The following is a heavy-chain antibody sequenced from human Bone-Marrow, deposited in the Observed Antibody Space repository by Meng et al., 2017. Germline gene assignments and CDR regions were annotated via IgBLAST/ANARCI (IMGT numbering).Heavy chain of an antibody. CDR3: ARVGSRSEDY. V-gene: IGHV4-34*01. D-gene: IGHD2-2*01. CDR1: GGSFSGYY. CDR2: INHSGST. Sequence: QVQLQQWGAGLLKPSGTLFLTCAVYGGSFSGYYWSWIRQPPGKGLEWIGEINHSGSTNYNPSLKSRVTISVDTSKNQFSLKLSSVTAADTAVYYCARVGSRSEDYWGQGTLVTVSS. J-gene: IGHJ4*02.